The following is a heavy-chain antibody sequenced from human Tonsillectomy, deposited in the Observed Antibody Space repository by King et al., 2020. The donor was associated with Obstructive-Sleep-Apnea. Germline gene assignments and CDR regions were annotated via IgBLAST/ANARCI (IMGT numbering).Heavy chain of an antibody. J-gene: IGHJ4*02. Sequence: VQLVESGGGLVQPGGSLRLSCAASGFTFSSYSMNWVRQAPGKGLEWVSYITSSSNTIYYADSVRGRFTISRDNAKNQLYLQMNSLRAEDTAVYYCARDSGDSGYDSRPIWGQGILVTVSS. CDR1: GFTFSSYS. V-gene: IGHV3-48*04. D-gene: IGHD5-12*01. CDR3: ARDSGDSGYDSRPI. CDR2: ITSSSNTI.